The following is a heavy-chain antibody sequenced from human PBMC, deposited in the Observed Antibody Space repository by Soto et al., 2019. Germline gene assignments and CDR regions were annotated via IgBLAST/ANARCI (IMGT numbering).Heavy chain of an antibody. D-gene: IGHD5-18*01. CDR2: IYSAGST. J-gene: IGHJ4*02. CDR1: GLTVSSSY. Sequence: PGGSLRLSCAASGLTVSSSYMSWVRQAPGKGLRWASVIYSAGSTYYANSAKGRFTISRDISTNMVYLQMSSLTDEDTAVYYCARAREPEYSSAIFFDIWGQGALVTVSS. V-gene: IGHV3-53*01. CDR3: ARAREPEYSSAIFFDI.